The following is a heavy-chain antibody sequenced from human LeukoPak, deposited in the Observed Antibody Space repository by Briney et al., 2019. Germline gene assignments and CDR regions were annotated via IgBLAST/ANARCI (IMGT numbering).Heavy chain of an antibody. Sequence: PGGSLRLSCAASGFTFSSYSMNWVRQAPGKGLEWVSYISSSSSTIYYADSVKGRFTISRDNAKNSLYLQMNSLRAEDTAVYYCARDYGYGYNWFDSWGQGTLVTVSS. V-gene: IGHV3-48*04. CDR2: ISSSSSTI. CDR3: ARDYGYGYNWFDS. CDR1: GFTFSSYS. D-gene: IGHD5-12*01. J-gene: IGHJ5*01.